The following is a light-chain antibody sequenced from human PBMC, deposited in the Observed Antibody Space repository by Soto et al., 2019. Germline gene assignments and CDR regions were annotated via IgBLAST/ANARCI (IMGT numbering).Light chain of an antibody. CDR2: DVS. Sequence: QSVLTQPASVSGSPGQSITISCTGTSSDVGGYNYVSWYQQRPGKAPKLMIYDVSNRPSGISNRFSGSKSGNTASLTISGLQAEDVADYYCSSYTGSSTYVFGPGTKLTVL. CDR1: SSDVGGYNY. CDR3: SSYTGSSTYV. J-gene: IGLJ1*01. V-gene: IGLV2-14*01.